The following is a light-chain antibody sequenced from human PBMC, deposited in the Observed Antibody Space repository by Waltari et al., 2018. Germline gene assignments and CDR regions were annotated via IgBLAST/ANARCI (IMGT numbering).Light chain of an antibody. CDR2: WAS. Sequence: DIVMTQSPDSLAVSLGEGATINCKASQTILSSSNNKNDLAWYQQKPGHPPKFLIYWASTRTSGVPDRFSGRGSETDFTLTISRLQADDVAVYYCQQYYSPPLTFGGGTKVEIK. CDR3: QQYYSPPLT. J-gene: IGKJ4*01. CDR1: QTILSSSNNKND. V-gene: IGKV4-1*01.